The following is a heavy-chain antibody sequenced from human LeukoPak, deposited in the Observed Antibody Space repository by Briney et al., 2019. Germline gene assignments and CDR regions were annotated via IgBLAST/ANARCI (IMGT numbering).Heavy chain of an antibody. J-gene: IGHJ5*02. CDR1: GVTFSSYA. Sequence: ASVKVSCKAPGVTFSSYAISWVRQAPGQGLEWMGWINPNSGGTNYAQKFQGRVTMTRDTSISTAYMELSRLRSDDTAVYYCAGNWFDPWGQGTLVTVSS. CDR3: AGNWFDP. V-gene: IGHV1-2*02. CDR2: INPNSGGT.